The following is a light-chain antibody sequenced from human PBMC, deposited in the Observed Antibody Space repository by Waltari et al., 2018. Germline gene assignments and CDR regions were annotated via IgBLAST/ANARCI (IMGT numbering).Light chain of an antibody. CDR1: SRDVGNYKR. V-gene: IGLV2-23*02. CDR3: SSYAGSSKGV. J-gene: IGLJ2*01. CDR2: AVS. Sequence: QSALTQPASVSGSPGQSITSSCTGTSRDVGNYKRVSWYQQHPGKAPKLMIYAVSKRPSGVSDRFSGSRSGDMASLTISGLQPEDEAEYFCSSYAGSSKGVFGGGTKVTVL.